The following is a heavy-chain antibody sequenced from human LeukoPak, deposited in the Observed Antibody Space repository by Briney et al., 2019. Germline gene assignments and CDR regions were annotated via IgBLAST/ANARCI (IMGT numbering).Heavy chain of an antibody. V-gene: IGHV1-69*05. CDR2: IIPIFGTA. D-gene: IGHD2-8*01. J-gene: IGHJ6*03. Sequence: SVEVSCKASGGTFSSYAISWVRQAPGQGLEWMGGIIPIFGTANYAQKFQGRVTITTDESTSTAYMELSSLRSEDTAVYYCARGYCTNGVCSKGYYYMDVWGKGTTVTVSS. CDR1: GGTFSSYA. CDR3: ARGYCTNGVCSKGYYYMDV.